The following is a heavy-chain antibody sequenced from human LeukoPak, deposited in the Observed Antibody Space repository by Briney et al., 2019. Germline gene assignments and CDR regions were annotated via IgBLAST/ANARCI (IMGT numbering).Heavy chain of an antibody. J-gene: IGHJ6*02. CDR1: GFTFSSYE. CDR2: ISSSGSTI. V-gene: IGHV3-48*03. Sequence: PGGSLRLSCAASGFTFSSYEMNWVRQAPGKGLEWVSYISSSGSTIYYADSVKGRFTISRDNAKNSLYLQMNSLRAEDTAVYYCARGMVVAAALSFGMDVWGQGTTVTVSS. CDR3: ARGMVVAAALSFGMDV. D-gene: IGHD6-13*01.